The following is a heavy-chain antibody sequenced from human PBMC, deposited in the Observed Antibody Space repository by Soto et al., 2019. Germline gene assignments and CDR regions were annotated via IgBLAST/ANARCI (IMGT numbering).Heavy chain of an antibody. J-gene: IGHJ6*02. CDR2: FYDSGST. Sequence: SETLSLTCTVSGGSVSSGSFYWGWIRRPPGKGLEWIGYFYDSGSTNYNPSLRSRVTMSVDTSKNQFSLKLSSVTAADTAVYYCAASAPPATNYYYAMDVWGQGTTVTVS. CDR3: AASAPPATNYYYAMDV. CDR1: GGSVSSGSFY. D-gene: IGHD5-12*01. V-gene: IGHV4-61*01.